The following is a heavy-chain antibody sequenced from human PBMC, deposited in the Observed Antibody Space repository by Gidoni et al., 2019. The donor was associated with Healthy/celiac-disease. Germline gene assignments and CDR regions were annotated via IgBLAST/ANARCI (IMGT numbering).Heavy chain of an antibody. V-gene: IGHV2-26*01. CDR1: WFSLSNARMG. J-gene: IGHJ5*02. Sequence: QFPLKESGPVLFKPTETLTLTCTVSWFSLSNARMGVGWIRQPPGKALEWLAHIFSNDEKSYSTSLKSRLTISKDNSKSQVVLTMTNMDTVDTATYYCARQYCSRTSCYEFDTYNWFDPWGQGTLVTVSS. CDR3: ARQYCSRTSCYEFDTYNWFDP. D-gene: IGHD2-2*01. CDR2: IFSNDEK.